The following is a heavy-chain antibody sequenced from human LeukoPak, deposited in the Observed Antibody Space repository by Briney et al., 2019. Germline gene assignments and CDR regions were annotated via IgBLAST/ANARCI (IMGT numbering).Heavy chain of an antibody. V-gene: IGHV1-3*01. CDR1: GYTFTSYA. CDR2: INAGNGNT. CDR3: ASDTLYYDFWSGDYFLVGNYYYYGMDV. D-gene: IGHD3-3*01. Sequence: ASVKVSCKASGYTFTSYAMHWVRQAPGQRLEWMGWINAGNGNTKYSQKFQGRVTITRDTSASTAYMELSSLRSEDTAVYYCASDTLYYDFWSGDYFLVGNYYYYGMDVWGQGTTVTVSS. J-gene: IGHJ6*02.